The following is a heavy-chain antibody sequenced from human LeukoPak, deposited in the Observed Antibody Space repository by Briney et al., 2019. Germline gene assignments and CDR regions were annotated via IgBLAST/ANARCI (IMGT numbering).Heavy chain of an antibody. Sequence: ASVKVSCKASGYTFTSYGISWVRQAPGQGLEWMGWISAYNANTNYAQKLQGRVTMTTDTSTSTAYMELRSLRSDDTAVYYCARDGDIVVVPAASNWFDPWGQGTLVTVSS. V-gene: IGHV1-18*01. CDR2: ISAYNANT. J-gene: IGHJ5*02. CDR3: ARDGDIVVVPAASNWFDP. CDR1: GYTFTSYG. D-gene: IGHD2-2*01.